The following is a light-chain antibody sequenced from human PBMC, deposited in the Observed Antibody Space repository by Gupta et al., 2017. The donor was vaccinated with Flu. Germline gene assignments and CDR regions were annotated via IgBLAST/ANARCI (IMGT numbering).Light chain of an antibody. Sequence: IVLTQSPGNLSVSPGDRVTLSCRASQRVTNDYLAWYQQIPGQAPRLLISGSSIRATGIPDRFSGSGSGTDFTLTVNRLEPEDSAVYYCQQYGSSPYSFGQGTKVEIK. CDR2: GSS. J-gene: IGKJ2*01. V-gene: IGKV3-20*01. CDR3: QQYGSSPYS. CDR1: QRVTNDY.